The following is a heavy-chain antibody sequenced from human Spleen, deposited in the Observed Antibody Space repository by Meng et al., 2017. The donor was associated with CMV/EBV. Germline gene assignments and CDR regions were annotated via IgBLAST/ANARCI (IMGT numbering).Heavy chain of an antibody. CDR1: GFMFSSSA. D-gene: IGHD5-18*01. J-gene: IGHJ4*02. Sequence: SGFMFSSSAMHWVRQAPGKGPEWVAVISYDGRNKDNADSVKGRFTISRDNSKNTLYLHMDSLRAEDTAIYYCARGDGGYSFGSPIDFWGQGTLVTVSS. CDR2: ISYDGRNK. V-gene: IGHV3-30*04. CDR3: ARGDGGYSFGSPIDF.